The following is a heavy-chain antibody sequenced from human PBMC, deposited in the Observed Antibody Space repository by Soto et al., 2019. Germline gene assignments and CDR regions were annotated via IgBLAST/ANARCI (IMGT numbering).Heavy chain of an antibody. J-gene: IGHJ3*02. V-gene: IGHV1-46*03. CDR1: GYSFTSQY. CDR3: GRGRWLRPGGGGTEPLDI. CDR2: INPNGGST. D-gene: IGHD5-12*01. Sequence: QVQLVQSGAEVEKPGASVKISCKASGYSFTSQYVHWVRQAPGQGLEWMGIINPNGGSTTYAQKFQGGGAMTRDPATSPGYKERGSLTSGDRAGFYWGRGRWLRPGGGGTEPLDIWGQGTMVTVAS.